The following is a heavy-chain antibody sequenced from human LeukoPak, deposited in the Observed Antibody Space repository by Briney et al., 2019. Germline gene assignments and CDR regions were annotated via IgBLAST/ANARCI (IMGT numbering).Heavy chain of an antibody. CDR1: GGSLSNSY. D-gene: IGHD2-2*01. CDR3: ARGGASSKWLDS. Sequence: PSETLSLTCTVSGGSLSNSYWCWIRQPPRKGLEWVGWLYYSGTTNYNPSLASRVTISVDISKNQFSLKLSSVTAADTAVYYCARGGASSKWLDSWGQGTLVTVSS. V-gene: IGHV4-59*01. CDR2: LYYSGTT. J-gene: IGHJ5*01.